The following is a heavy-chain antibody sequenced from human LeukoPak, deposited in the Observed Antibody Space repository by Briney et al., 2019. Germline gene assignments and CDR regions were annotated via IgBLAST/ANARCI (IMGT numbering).Heavy chain of an antibody. CDR3: ARVVYSGSYDWFDP. CDR2: IHYSGST. Sequence: SETLSLACSVSGGSISSYYWSWIRQPPGKGLEWIGYIHYSGSTNYNPSLKSRVTISVDTSKNQFSLKLSSVTAADTAVYYCARVVYSGSYDWFDPWGQGTLVTVSS. J-gene: IGHJ5*02. D-gene: IGHD1-26*01. V-gene: IGHV4-59*12. CDR1: GGSISSYY.